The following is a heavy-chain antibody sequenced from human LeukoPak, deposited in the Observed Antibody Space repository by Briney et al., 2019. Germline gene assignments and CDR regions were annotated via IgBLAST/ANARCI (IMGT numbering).Heavy chain of an antibody. V-gene: IGHV3-43*01. CDR2: ISWDGGST. D-gene: IGHD3-22*01. CDR1: GFTFDDYT. CDR3: ARDHDYYDSSLWYAFDI. J-gene: IGHJ3*02. Sequence: PGGSLRLSCAASGFTFDDYTMHWVRQAPGKGLEWVSLISWDGGSTYYADSVKGRFTISRDNSKNTLYLQMNSLRAEDTAVYYCARDHDYYDSSLWYAFDIWGQGTMVTVSS.